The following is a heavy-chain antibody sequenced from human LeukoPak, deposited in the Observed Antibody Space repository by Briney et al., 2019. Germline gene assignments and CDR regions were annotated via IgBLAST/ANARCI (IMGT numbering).Heavy chain of an antibody. CDR1: GYTFTDYY. Sequence: ASVKVSCKASGYTFTDYYMHWVRQAPGQGFEWMGWINPNDGDTNYAQKFQGRVTMTRDTSVSTAHMEVSRLRSDDTAVYYCARANFLYCSSTTCLFDYWGQGTLVTVSS. J-gene: IGHJ4*02. D-gene: IGHD2-2*01. V-gene: IGHV1-2*02. CDR2: INPNDGDT. CDR3: ARANFLYCSSTTCLFDY.